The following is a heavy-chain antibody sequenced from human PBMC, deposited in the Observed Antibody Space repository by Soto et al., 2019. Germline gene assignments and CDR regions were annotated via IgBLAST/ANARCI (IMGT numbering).Heavy chain of an antibody. J-gene: IGHJ4*02. Sequence: EVQLLESGGGLVQPGGSLRLSCAASGFTFSNYAMSWVRQAPGKGLEWVSAISGSGSSTYYADSVMGRFTISRDNSKNTLYLQMNSLRADDTAVYYCAKLNGGVVTVSHFDSWGQGTLVTVSS. V-gene: IGHV3-23*01. CDR1: GFTFSNYA. CDR2: ISGSGSST. CDR3: AKLNGGVVTVSHFDS. D-gene: IGHD3-3*01.